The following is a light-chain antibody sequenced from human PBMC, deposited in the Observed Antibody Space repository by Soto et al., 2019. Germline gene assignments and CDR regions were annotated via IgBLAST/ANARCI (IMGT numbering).Light chain of an antibody. V-gene: IGKV3-15*01. CDR2: GAS. J-gene: IGKJ4*01. Sequence: EIVMTQSPAPLSVSPGERATLSCRASQSIGSTLAWYQQEPGQAPRLLIYGASTRATGIPARFSGIGSGTEFTLIISSLQSEDFAVYYCQHYKTWPLTFGGGTKVDIK. CDR1: QSIGST. CDR3: QHYKTWPLT.